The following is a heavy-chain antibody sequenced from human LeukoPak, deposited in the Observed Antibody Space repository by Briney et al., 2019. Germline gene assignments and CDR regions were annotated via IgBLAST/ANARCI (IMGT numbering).Heavy chain of an antibody. D-gene: IGHD6-13*01. V-gene: IGHV4-39*01. CDR1: GGSISGSSYF. CDR2: IYYSGNT. J-gene: IGHJ4*02. Sequence: PSETLSLTCAVSGGSISGSSYFWGWIRQPPGKGLEWIGSIYYSGNTYYNPSLKSRVTISVDTSKNQFSLKLNSVTAADTAVFYCASMTAAGMFSDYWGQGTLVTVSS. CDR3: ASMTAAGMFSDY.